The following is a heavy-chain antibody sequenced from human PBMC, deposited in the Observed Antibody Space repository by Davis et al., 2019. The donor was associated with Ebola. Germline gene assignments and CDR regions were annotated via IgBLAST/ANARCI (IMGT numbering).Heavy chain of an antibody. Sequence: SETLSLTCTVSGGSISYYYWNWIRQAPGKGLEWIGDIYYSGTTNYNPSLKSRVTISVDTSKNQFSLKLNSVTAADTAMYYCARPRRDPYANEAFDIWGQGTMVTVSS. V-gene: IGHV4-59*01. CDR1: GGSISYYY. CDR3: ARPRRDPYANEAFDI. D-gene: IGHD5-24*01. J-gene: IGHJ3*02. CDR2: IYYSGTT.